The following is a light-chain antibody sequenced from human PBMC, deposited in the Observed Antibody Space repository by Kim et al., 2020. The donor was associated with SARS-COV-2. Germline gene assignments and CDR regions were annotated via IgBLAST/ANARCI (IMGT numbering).Light chain of an antibody. J-gene: IGKJ5*01. CDR2: WAS. CDR1: QSVLYSSNNKSY. CDR3: QQYYSTIT. V-gene: IGKV4-1*01. Sequence: DIVMTQSPDSLAVSLVERATINCKSSQSVLYSSNNKSYLAWYQQKPGQPPKLLIYWASTRESGVPDRFSGSGSGTDFTLTISSLQAEDVAVYYCQQYYSTITFGQGTRLEIK.